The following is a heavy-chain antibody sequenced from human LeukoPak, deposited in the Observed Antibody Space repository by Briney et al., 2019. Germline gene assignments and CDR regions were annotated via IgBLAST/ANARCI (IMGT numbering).Heavy chain of an antibody. Sequence: GRSERLSCAASGFTFSSYGMHWVRQAPGKGLEWVAVMWFDGSDKYYADSVKGRFTISRDNSKNTLFLQMNSLRAEDTAVYYCAREVVVSGAFAILGQGTMVTVSS. CDR2: MWFDGSDK. CDR1: GFTFSSYG. D-gene: IGHD2-21*01. CDR3: AREVVVSGAFAI. J-gene: IGHJ3*02. V-gene: IGHV3-33*01.